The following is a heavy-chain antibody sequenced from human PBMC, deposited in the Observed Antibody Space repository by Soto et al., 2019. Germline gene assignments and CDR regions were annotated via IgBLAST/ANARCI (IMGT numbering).Heavy chain of an antibody. D-gene: IGHD7-27*01. CDR2: IYYNGNT. V-gene: IGHV4-59*01. CDR1: GVSISNNY. Sequence: QVQLQESGPGLVKPSETLSLTCTVSGVSISNNYWSWIRQPPGKGLEWIGYIYYNGNTNYNPSLKSRVTMSVDTSRNQISLTLTTVTAADTAVYYCTRANWYSEYWGQGTLVTVSS. J-gene: IGHJ4*02. CDR3: TRANWYSEY.